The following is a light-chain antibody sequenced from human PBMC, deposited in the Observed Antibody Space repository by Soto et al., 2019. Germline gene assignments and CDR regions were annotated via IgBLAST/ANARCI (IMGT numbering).Light chain of an antibody. CDR3: QQYNNWPPLT. CDR2: DAS. Sequence: DIQMTQSPSTLSASVGDRVTITCRASQSISSWLAWYQQKPGKAPKLLIYDASSLESGVPSRFSGSGSVTEFTLTISSLQPDDFATYYCQQYNNWPPLTFGGGTKVEIK. J-gene: IGKJ4*01. CDR1: QSISSW. V-gene: IGKV1-5*01.